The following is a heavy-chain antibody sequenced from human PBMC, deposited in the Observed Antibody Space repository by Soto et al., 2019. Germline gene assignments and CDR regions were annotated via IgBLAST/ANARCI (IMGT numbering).Heavy chain of an antibody. D-gene: IGHD6-13*01. Sequence: ASVKVSCKASGYTFTSYAMHWVRQAPGQRLEWMGWINAGNGNTKYSQKFQGRVTITRDTSASTAYMELSSLRSEDTAVYYCARDNSSSWYGRWFDPWGQGTLVTVSS. CDR2: INAGNGNT. CDR3: ARDNSSSWYGRWFDP. V-gene: IGHV1-3*01. CDR1: GYTFTSYA. J-gene: IGHJ5*02.